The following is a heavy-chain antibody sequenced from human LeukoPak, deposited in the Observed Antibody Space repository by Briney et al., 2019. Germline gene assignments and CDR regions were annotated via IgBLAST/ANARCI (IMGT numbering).Heavy chain of an antibody. CDR2: ISPTGDST. CDR3: ARDWELGY. CDR1: GYSFISYW. V-gene: IGHV1-46*03. Sequence: GESLKISCKGSGYSFISYWIGWVRQMPGKGLEWVGVISPTGDSTNHAQKFQGRVTMTRDTSTSTVYMELTGLTSEDTAVYYCARDWELGYWGQGTLVTVSS. J-gene: IGHJ4*02. D-gene: IGHD1-26*01.